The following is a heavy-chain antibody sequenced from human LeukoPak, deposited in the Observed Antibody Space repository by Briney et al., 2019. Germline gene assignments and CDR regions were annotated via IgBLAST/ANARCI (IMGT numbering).Heavy chain of an antibody. CDR2: IYHSGNT. CDR3: ARGYSSSSSSLYYYYMAV. J-gene: IGHJ6*03. CDR1: GGSMSRGYY. D-gene: IGHD6-6*01. Sequence: AETLSLTCTVSGGSMSRGYYWGWIRQAPGKGLGGVGTIYHSGNTYYNPSLASRAIILVATSKNGFSLHLGSVTAADTAVYYCARGYSSSSSSLYYYYMAVWGRGATVTVSS. V-gene: IGHV4-38-2*02.